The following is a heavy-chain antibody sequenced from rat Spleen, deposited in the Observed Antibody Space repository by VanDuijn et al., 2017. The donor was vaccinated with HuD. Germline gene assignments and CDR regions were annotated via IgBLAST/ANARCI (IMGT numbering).Heavy chain of an antibody. Sequence: EVQLVETGGGLVQPGRSLKLSCVASGFTFNKYWMSWTRQAPGKGLEWVASITNSGGTTYYRDSVKGRFTVSRDNAKSTLYLQMDSLRSDDTATYYCATRDGGYPGWGQGTLVTVSS. CDR1: GFTFNKYW. CDR2: ITNSGGTT. J-gene: IGHJ3*01. D-gene: IGHD1-11*01. CDR3: ATRDGGYPG. V-gene: IGHV5-31*01.